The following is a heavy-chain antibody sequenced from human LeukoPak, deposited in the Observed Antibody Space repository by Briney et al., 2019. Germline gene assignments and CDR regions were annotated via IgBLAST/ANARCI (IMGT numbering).Heavy chain of an antibody. CDR1: GGTFSSYA. V-gene: IGHV1-69*05. CDR3: ARARITIFRQTGYYYYMDV. CDR2: IIPIFGTA. J-gene: IGHJ6*03. Sequence: ASVKVSCKASGGTFSSYAISWVRQAPGQGLEWMGGIIPIFGTANYAQKFQGRVTITTDESTSTAYMELSSLRSEDTAVYYCARARITIFRQTGYYYYMDVWGKGTTVTVSS. D-gene: IGHD3-3*01.